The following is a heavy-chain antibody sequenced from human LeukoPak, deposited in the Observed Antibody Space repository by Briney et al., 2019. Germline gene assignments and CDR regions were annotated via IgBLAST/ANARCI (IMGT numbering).Heavy chain of an antibody. Sequence: SETLSLTCTVPGGSISSSSYYWGWIRQPPGKGLEWIGSIYYSGSTYYDPSLKSRVTISVDTSKNQFSLKLSSVTAADTAVYYCASRSAKYYDILTGMDTGFDYWGQGTLVTVSS. CDR1: GGSISSSSYY. J-gene: IGHJ4*02. CDR3: ASRSAKYYDILTGMDTGFDY. V-gene: IGHV4-39*01. D-gene: IGHD3-9*01. CDR2: IYYSGST.